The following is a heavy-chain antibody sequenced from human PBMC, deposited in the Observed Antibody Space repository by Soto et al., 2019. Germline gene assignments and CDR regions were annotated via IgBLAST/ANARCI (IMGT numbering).Heavy chain of an antibody. CDR1: GFTFSSYA. Sequence: PGGSLRLSCAASGFTFSSYAMSWVRQAPGKGLEWVSAISGSGGSTYYADSVKGRFTISRDNSKNTLYLQMNSLRAEDTAVYYCAKDQRTYGSIAAAGTRGYYGMDVWGQGTTVTVSS. CDR2: ISGSGGST. D-gene: IGHD6-13*01. J-gene: IGHJ6*02. V-gene: IGHV3-23*01. CDR3: AKDQRTYGSIAAAGTRGYYGMDV.